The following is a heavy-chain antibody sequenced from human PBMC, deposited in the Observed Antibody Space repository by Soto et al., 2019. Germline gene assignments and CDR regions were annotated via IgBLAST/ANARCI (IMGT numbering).Heavy chain of an antibody. D-gene: IGHD2-21*02. CDR3: AKTYCGGDCYSTVNYFXY. V-gene: IGHV1-69*13. J-gene: IGHJ4*02. CDR2: IIPIFGTA. Sequence: VASVKVSCKASGGTFSSYAISWVRQAPGQGLEWMGGIIPIFGTANYAQKFQGRVTITADESTSTAYMELSSLRSEDTAVYYCAKTYCGGDCYSTVNYFXYWGQGTLVTVSS. CDR1: GGTFSSYA.